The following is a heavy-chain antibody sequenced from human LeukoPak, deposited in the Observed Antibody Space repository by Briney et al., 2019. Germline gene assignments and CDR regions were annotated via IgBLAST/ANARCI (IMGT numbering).Heavy chain of an antibody. Sequence: PGGSLRLSCAASGSTFSRYWMHWVRQAPGKGLVWVSRIGDDGSTTAYADSVKGRFTISRDNAKNTLYLQMNSLRAEDTAVYYCARASRGNWFDPWGQGTLVTVSS. V-gene: IGHV3-74*01. CDR3: ARASRGNWFDP. J-gene: IGHJ5*02. CDR1: GSTFSRYW. D-gene: IGHD3-10*01. CDR2: IGDDGSTT.